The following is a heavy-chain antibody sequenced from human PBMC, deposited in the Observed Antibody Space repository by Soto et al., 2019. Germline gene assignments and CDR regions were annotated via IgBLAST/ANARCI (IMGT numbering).Heavy chain of an antibody. Sequence: GGSLRLSCEASGFSFDYFGMTWVRQAPGKGLEWVSFISSSASYIYYADSVKGRFTISRDNAKNSLYLQMNSLRAEDTAVYYCARVPTHNYVDWFDPWGQGTLVTVSS. CDR3: ARVPTHNYVDWFDP. D-gene: IGHD4-4*01. V-gene: IGHV3-21*01. CDR2: ISSSASYI. CDR1: GFSFDYFG. J-gene: IGHJ5*02.